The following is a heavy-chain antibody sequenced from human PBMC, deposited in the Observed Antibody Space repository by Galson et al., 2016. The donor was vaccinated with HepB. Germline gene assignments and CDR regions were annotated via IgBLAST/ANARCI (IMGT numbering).Heavy chain of an antibody. CDR3: AKLPRFGVDS. J-gene: IGHJ4*02. CDR2: ITGRGGST. D-gene: IGHD3-10*01. V-gene: IGHV3-23*01. Sequence: SLRLSCAASGFTFSNYSVSRVRPAPGKGLEWVSLITGRGGSTYYADSVKGRFTISRDNSRNTLYLQMNSLRTEDTAVYYCAKLPRFGVDSWGQGTLVTVSS. CDR1: GFTFSNYS.